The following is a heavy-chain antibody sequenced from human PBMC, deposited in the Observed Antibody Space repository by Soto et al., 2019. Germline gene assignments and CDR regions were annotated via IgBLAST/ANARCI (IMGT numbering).Heavy chain of an antibody. CDR1: GFTVSSNY. CDR3: ATSYYDSSGLDY. CDR2: IYSGGST. V-gene: IGHV3-66*01. D-gene: IGHD3-22*01. J-gene: IGHJ4*02. Sequence: GGSLRLSCAASGFTVSSNYMSWVRQAPGKGLEWVSVIYSGGSTYYADSVKGRFTISRDNSKNTLYLQMNSLRAEDTAVYYCATSYYDSSGLDYWGQGTLVTSPQ.